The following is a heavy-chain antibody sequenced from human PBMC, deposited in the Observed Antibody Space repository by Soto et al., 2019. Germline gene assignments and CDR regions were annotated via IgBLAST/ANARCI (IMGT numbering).Heavy chain of an antibody. V-gene: IGHV4-34*01. D-gene: IGHD2-8*02. CDR3: ARGQSSLLLDC. J-gene: IGHJ4*02. Sequence: QVQLQQWGAGLLKPSETLSLTCAVYGGYFSGYYWSWIRQPPGKGLEWIGEINHSGSTNYNPSLKSRVTISVDTSKNQFSLKLSSVTAADTAVYYCARGQSSLLLDCWGQGVRVTVSS. CDR2: INHSGST. CDR1: GGYFSGYY.